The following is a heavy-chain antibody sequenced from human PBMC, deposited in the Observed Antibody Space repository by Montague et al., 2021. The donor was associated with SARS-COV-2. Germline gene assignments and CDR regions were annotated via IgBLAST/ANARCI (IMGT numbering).Heavy chain of an antibody. CDR1: GDSMNNYY. J-gene: IGHJ4*02. CDR3: ARAPIYRSSWYAYFDY. Sequence: SETLSLTCTVSGDSMNNYYWSWIRQPPGKGLDWIGYINYGGSTHYNPSLQSRATLSKDTSKNQFSLRLTSVTAADTAMYFCARAPIYRSSWYAYFDYWGQETLVTVSS. CDR2: INYGGST. V-gene: IGHV4-59*01. D-gene: IGHD6-13*01.